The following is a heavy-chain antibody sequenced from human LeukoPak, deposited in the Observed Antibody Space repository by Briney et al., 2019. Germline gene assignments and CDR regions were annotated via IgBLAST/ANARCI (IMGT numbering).Heavy chain of an antibody. Sequence: QPGRSLRLSCAASGFTFSSYGMHWVRQAPGKGLEWVAVISYDGSNKYYADSVKGRFTISRDNSKNTLYLQMNSLRAEDTAVYYCAKDRGSITMIVVPYPTDYWGQGTLVTVSS. CDR2: ISYDGSNK. D-gene: IGHD3-22*01. J-gene: IGHJ4*02. V-gene: IGHV3-30*18. CDR3: AKDRGSITMIVVPYPTDY. CDR1: GFTFSSYG.